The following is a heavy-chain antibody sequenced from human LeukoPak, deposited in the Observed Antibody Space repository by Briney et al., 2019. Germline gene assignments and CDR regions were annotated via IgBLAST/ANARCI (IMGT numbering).Heavy chain of an antibody. CDR2: INPNRGGT. CDR1: GYTFTGYY. J-gene: IGHJ4*02. D-gene: IGHD2-2*01. V-gene: IGHV1-2*02. CDR3: ATLSLGYCSSTSCFNY. Sequence: ASVKVSCKASGYTFTGYYMHWVRQAPGQGLEWMGWINPNRGGTNYAQKFQGRVTMTRDTSISTACMELSRLRSDDTAVYYCATLSLGYCSSTSCFNYWGQGTLVTVSS.